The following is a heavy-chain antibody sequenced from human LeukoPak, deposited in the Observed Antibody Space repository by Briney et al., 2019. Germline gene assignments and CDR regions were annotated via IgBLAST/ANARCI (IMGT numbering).Heavy chain of an antibody. CDR2: ISYDGSNK. D-gene: IGHD2-2*01. V-gene: IGHV3-30-3*01. CDR1: GFTFSSYA. CDR3: ARDEGSSCYDH. J-gene: IGHJ4*02. Sequence: GRSLRLSCAASGFTFSSYAMHWVRQAPGKGLERVAVISYDGSNKYYADSVKGRFTISRDNSKNTLYLQMNSLRAEDTAVYYCARDEGSSCYDHWGRGTLVTVSS.